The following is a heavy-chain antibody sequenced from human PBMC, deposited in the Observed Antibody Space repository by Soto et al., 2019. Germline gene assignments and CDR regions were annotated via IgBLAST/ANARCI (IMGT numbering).Heavy chain of an antibody. D-gene: IGHD3-9*01. CDR3: AKESSSDYDILTVYRTGNWFDP. CDR1: GFMFSSYG. V-gene: IGHV3-30*18. J-gene: IGHJ5*02. Sequence: GGSLRLSCAASGFMFSSYGMHWVRQAPGRGLEWVAVISYDGSNKYYADSVKGRFTISRDNSKNTLYLQMNSLRAEDTAVYYCAKESSSDYDILTVYRTGNWFDPSGQGTLVPVSS. CDR2: ISYDGSNK.